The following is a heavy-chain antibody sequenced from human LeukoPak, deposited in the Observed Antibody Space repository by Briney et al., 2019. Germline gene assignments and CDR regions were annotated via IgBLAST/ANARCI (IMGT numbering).Heavy chain of an antibody. V-gene: IGHV3-23*01. CDR2: ISGSGGST. Sequence: GSLRLSCAASGFTFSSYAMSWVRQAPGKGLEWVSAISGSGGSTYYADSVKGRITISRDNSKNTLYLQMNSLRAEDTAVYYCAKDRGGYYYFDYWGQGTLVTVSS. CDR3: AKDRGGYYYFDY. CDR1: GFTFSSYA. D-gene: IGHD5-12*01. J-gene: IGHJ4*02.